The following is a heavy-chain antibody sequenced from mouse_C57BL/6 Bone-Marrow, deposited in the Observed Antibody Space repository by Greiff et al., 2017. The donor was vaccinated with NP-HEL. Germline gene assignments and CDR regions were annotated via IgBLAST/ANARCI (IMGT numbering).Heavy chain of an antibody. CDR2: IWSGGST. CDR1: GFSLTSYG. V-gene: IGHV2-2*01. Sequence: VQLVESGPGLVQPSQSLSITCTVSGFSLTSYGVHWVRQSPGKGLEWLGVIWSGGSTDYNAAFISRLSISKDNSKSQVFFKMNSLQADDTAIYYCARTPRIYYYGSSYFYAMDYWGQGTSVTVSS. J-gene: IGHJ4*01. D-gene: IGHD1-1*01. CDR3: ARTPRIYYYGSSYFYAMDY.